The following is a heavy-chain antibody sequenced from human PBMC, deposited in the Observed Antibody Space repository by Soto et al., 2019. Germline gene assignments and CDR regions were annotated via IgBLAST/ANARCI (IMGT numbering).Heavy chain of an antibody. CDR3: ARDGGRRGYYYYYGMDV. D-gene: IGHD2-15*01. J-gene: IGHJ6*02. V-gene: IGHV4-34*01. CDR2: INHSGST. Sequence: PSETLSLTCAVYGGSFSGYYWSWIRQPPGKGLEWIGEINHSGSTNYNPSLKSRVTISVDTSKNQFSLKLSSVTAADTAMYYCARDGGRRGYYYYYGMDVWGQGTTVTVSS. CDR1: GGSFSGYY.